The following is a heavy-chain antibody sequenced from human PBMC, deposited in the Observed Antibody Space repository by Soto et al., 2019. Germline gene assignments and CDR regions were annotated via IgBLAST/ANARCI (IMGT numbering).Heavy chain of an antibody. Sequence: ASVKVSCKASGYSFTDYHIHWVRQAPGQGLEWLGRINPKSGGTSTAQKFQGWVTMTTDTSISTASMELTRLTSDDTAIYYCARGDSSDCSNGVCSFFYNHDMDVWGQGTTVTVSS. V-gene: IGHV1-2*04. CDR2: INPKSGGT. CDR1: GYSFTDYH. D-gene: IGHD2-8*01. CDR3: ARGDSSDCSNGVCSFFYNHDMDV. J-gene: IGHJ6*02.